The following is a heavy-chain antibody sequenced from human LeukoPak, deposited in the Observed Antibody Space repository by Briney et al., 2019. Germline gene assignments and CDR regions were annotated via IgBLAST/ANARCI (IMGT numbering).Heavy chain of an antibody. J-gene: IGHJ3*02. CDR3: ARGGRPGYAFDI. CDR1: GVSLSGYY. V-gene: IGHV4-34*01. Sequence: PSETLSLTCAVYGVSLSGYYWSWIRQPPGKGLEWIGEINHSGSTNYNPSLKSRVTISVDTSKNQFSLKLSSVTAADTAVYYCARGGRPGYAFDIWGKGTMVTVSS. CDR2: INHSGST.